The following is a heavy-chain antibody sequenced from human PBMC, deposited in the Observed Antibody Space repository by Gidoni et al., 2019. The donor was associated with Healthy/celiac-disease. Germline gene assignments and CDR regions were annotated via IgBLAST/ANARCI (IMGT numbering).Heavy chain of an antibody. CDR1: GFTFVDYA. D-gene: IGHD3-3*01. V-gene: IGHV3-9*01. Sequence: EVQLVESGGGLVQPGRSLRHSCAASGFTFVDYAMHWVRQPPGNGLECVLGMSWNSGSIVYAYAVKGRFTISRDNAKNSLYLQINSLRAEDTALYYCAKDLYDFWSGYSGGFDYWGQGTLVTVSS. CDR2: MSWNSGSI. CDR3: AKDLYDFWSGYSGGFDY. J-gene: IGHJ4*02.